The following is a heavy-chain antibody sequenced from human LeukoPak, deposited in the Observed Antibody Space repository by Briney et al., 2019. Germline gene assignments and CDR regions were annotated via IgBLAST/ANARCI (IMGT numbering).Heavy chain of an antibody. J-gene: IGHJ4*02. CDR2: IYRSGST. V-gene: IGHV4-4*02. CDR1: GGSMSSSNW. CDR3: ARSVLYYYGSGFPVRFDY. D-gene: IGHD3-10*01. Sequence: TGTLSLTCAVSGGSMSSSNWWSWVRQPPGKGQEWIGEIYRSGSTNYNPSLKSRVTVSVDKSKNQFSLKLSSVTAADTAVYYCARSVLYYYGSGFPVRFDYWGQGTLVTVSS.